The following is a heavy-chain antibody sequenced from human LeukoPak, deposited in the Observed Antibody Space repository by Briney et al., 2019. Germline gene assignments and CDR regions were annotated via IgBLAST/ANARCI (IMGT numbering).Heavy chain of an antibody. D-gene: IGHD2-21*01. J-gene: IGHJ6*02. Sequence: PGGSLRLSCAASGFTFNSYWMSWVRQAPGTGLEWVANINQDGSEKHYIDSVKGRFTISRDNAKNSLNLEMNSLRAEDTAVYYCARYCGGDCYGLDVWGQGTAVTVSS. CDR2: INQDGSEK. CDR3: ARYCGGDCYGLDV. V-gene: IGHV3-7*01. CDR1: GFTFNSYW.